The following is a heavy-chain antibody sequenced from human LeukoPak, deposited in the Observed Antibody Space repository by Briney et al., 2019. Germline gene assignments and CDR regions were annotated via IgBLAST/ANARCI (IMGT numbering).Heavy chain of an antibody. CDR1: GYTFTSYG. D-gene: IGHD3-9*01. V-gene: IGHV1-18*01. CDR3: AGDGPDYYDILTGYYSLDY. J-gene: IGHJ4*02. Sequence: ASVKVSCKASGYTFTSYGISWVRQAPGQGLEWMGWISAYNGNTNYAQKLQGRVTMTTDTSTSTAYMELRSLRSDDTAVYYCAGDGPDYYDILTGYYSLDYWGQGTLVTVSS. CDR2: ISAYNGNT.